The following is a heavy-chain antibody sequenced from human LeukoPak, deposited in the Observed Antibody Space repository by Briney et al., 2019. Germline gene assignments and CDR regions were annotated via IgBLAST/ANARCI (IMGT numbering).Heavy chain of an antibody. V-gene: IGHV5-51*01. Sequence: GESLKISCKGSGNSFTTYWIGWVRQMPGKGLEWMGIIYPGDSDTRYSPSFQGQVTISADKSISTAYLQWSSLKASDTAMYYCARRSYYDSSGYYYDGYYFDYWGQGTLVTVSS. CDR1: GNSFTTYW. CDR3: ARRSYYDSSGYYYDGYYFDY. D-gene: IGHD3-22*01. J-gene: IGHJ4*02. CDR2: IYPGDSDT.